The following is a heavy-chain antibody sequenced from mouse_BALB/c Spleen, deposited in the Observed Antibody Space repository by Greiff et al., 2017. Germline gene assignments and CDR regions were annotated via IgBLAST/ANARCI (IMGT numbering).Heavy chain of an antibody. CDR3: ARDGSSPWYFDV. V-gene: IGHV5-17*02. CDR1: GFTFSSFG. CDR2: ISSGSSTI. J-gene: IGHJ1*01. D-gene: IGHD1-1*01. Sequence: EVKVEESGGGLVQPGGSRKLSCAASGFTFSSFGMHWVRQAPEKGLEWVAYISSGSSTIYYADTVKGRFTVSRDNPKNTLFLQMTSLRSEDTAMYYCARDGSSPWYFDVWGAGTTVTVSS.